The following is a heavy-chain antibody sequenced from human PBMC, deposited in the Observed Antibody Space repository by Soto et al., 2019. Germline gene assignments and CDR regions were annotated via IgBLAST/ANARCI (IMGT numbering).Heavy chain of an antibody. CDR1: GGSFSGYC. D-gene: IGHD3-22*01. J-gene: IGHJ4*02. Sequence: SETLSLTCAVYGGSFSGYCWSWIRQPPGKGLEWIGEINHSGSTNYNPSLKSRVTISVDTSKNQFSLKLSSVTAADTAVYYCARGITMIVVDKYHFDSWGQGTLVTVSS. V-gene: IGHV4-34*01. CDR3: ARGITMIVVDKYHFDS. CDR2: INHSGST.